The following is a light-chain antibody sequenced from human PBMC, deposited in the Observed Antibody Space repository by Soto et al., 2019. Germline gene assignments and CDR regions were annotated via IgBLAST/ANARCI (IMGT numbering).Light chain of an antibody. J-gene: IGKJ3*01. CDR2: KAS. CDR1: QSISSW. Sequence: DIQMTQSPSTLSASVGDRVTITCRASQSISSWLAWYQQKPVKATKLLIYKASNLEIGVPSRCSGSGSGTEFTLTISSLQPDDFATYYYQHRFTFGPGPKVDIK. CDR3: QHRFT. V-gene: IGKV1-5*03.